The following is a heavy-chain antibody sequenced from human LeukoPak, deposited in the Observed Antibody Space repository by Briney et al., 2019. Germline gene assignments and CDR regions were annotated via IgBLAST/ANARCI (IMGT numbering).Heavy chain of an antibody. V-gene: IGHV4-39*07. CDR1: DGSINSRGYY. J-gene: IGHJ5*02. CDR2: ISIYYSGST. D-gene: IGHD2-21*02. Sequence: PSETLSLTCTVSDGSINSRGYYWAWIRQPPGKGLEWIGSISIYYSGSTYYHPSLKSRLTMSVDTSKNKFSLKLRSVTAADTAVYHCAMVTARLGWFDPWGQGTLVTVSS. CDR3: AMVTARLGWFDP.